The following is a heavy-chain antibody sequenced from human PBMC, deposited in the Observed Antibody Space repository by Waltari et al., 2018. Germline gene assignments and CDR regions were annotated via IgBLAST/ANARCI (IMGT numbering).Heavy chain of an antibody. CDR3: AKGSGGQPLDH. D-gene: IGHD3-16*01. V-gene: IGHV3-23*01. CDR1: GFTFRHYA. Sequence: EVQLLDSGGGLVQPGGSLRLSCAAPGFTFRHYAMTWVRQAPGKGLEWLSDISTTGGNTFYADSVKGRFTISRDNSRNTVYLQMNSLRADDTAVYYCAKGSGGQPLDHWGQGTLVTVSS. CDR2: ISTTGGNT. J-gene: IGHJ4*02.